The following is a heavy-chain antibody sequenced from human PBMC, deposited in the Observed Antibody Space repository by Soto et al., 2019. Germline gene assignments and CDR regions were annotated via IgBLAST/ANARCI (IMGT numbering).Heavy chain of an antibody. CDR3: AKVGYYDSSGYYSRKPSASSKLDFDY. V-gene: IGHV3-23*01. J-gene: IGHJ4*02. CDR1: GFTFSSYA. Sequence: PGGSLRLSCAASGFTFSSYAMSWVRQAPGKGLEWVSAISGSGGSTYYADSVKGRFTISRDNSKNTLYLQMNSLRAEDTAVYYCAKVGYYDSSGYYSRKPSASSKLDFDYWGQGTLVTVSS. D-gene: IGHD3-22*01. CDR2: ISGSGGST.